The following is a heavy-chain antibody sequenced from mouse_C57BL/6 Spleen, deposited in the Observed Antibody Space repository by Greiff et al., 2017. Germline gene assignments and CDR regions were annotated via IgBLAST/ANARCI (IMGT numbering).Heavy chain of an antibody. CDR2: IYPSDSET. Sequence: QVQLQQPGAELVRPGSSVKLSCKASGYTFTSYWMAWVKQRPGQGLEWIGNIYPSDSETHYNQKFKDKATLTVDKSSSTAYMQLSSLASEDSAVYYCIITTVVFDYWGQGTTLTVSS. CDR3: IITTVVFDY. D-gene: IGHD1-1*01. J-gene: IGHJ2*01. CDR1: GYTFTSYW. V-gene: IGHV1-61*01.